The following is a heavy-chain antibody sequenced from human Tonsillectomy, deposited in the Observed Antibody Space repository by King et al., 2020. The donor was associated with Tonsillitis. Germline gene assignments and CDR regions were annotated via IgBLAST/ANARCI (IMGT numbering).Heavy chain of an antibody. V-gene: IGHV1-8*02. D-gene: IGHD6-13*01. CDR2: MNPNSGNT. J-gene: IGHJ4*02. Sequence: QLVQSGAEVKKPGASVKVSCKASGYTFTSYDINWVRQATGQGLEWMGWMNPNSGNTGYAQKFQGRVTMTRNTSISTAYMELSSLRSEDTAVYYCARGRYVQYSSSWQLDYWGQGTLVTVSS. CDR3: ARGRYVQYSSSWQLDY. CDR1: GYTFTSYD.